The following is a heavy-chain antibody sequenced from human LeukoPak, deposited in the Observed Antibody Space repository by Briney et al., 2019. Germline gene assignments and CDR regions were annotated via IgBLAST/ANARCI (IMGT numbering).Heavy chain of an antibody. J-gene: IGHJ4*02. Sequence: PGGSLRLSCAASGFTFSGYAMNWVRQAPGKGLVWVSRISPTGSTTSYADSVKGRFTVSRDNAKNTLYLQVNNLRAEDTAVYYCARGPNSNWSGLDFWGQGTLLTVSS. D-gene: IGHD6-6*01. CDR3: ARGPNSNWSGLDF. V-gene: IGHV3-74*01. CDR1: GFTFSGYA. CDR2: ISPTGSTT.